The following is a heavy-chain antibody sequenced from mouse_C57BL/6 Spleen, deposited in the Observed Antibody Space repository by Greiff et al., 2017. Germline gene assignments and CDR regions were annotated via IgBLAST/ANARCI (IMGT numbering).Heavy chain of an antibody. CDR2: IDPETGGT. CDR1: GYTFTDYE. V-gene: IGHV1-15*01. J-gene: IGHJ1*03. CDR3: TNYYGSLNWYFDV. D-gene: IGHD1-1*01. Sequence: QVQLKQSGAELVRPGASVTLSCKASGYTFTDYEMHWVKPTPVHGLEWIGAIDPETGGTAYNQKFKGKAILTADKSSSTAYMELRSLTSEDSAVYYCTNYYGSLNWYFDVWGTGTTVTVSS.